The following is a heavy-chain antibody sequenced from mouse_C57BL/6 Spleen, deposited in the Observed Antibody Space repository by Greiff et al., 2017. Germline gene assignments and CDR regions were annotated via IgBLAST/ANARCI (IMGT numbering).Heavy chain of an antibody. D-gene: IGHD2-5*01. Sequence: VQLQQPGAELVKPGASVKMSCKASGYTFTSYWITWVKQRPGQGLEWIGDIYPGSGSTNYNEKFKSKATLTVDTSSSTAYMQLSSLTSEDSAVYYCARRANSNSAWFAYWGQGTLVTVSA. V-gene: IGHV1-55*01. CDR3: ARRANSNSAWFAY. CDR2: IYPGSGST. CDR1: GYTFTSYW. J-gene: IGHJ3*01.